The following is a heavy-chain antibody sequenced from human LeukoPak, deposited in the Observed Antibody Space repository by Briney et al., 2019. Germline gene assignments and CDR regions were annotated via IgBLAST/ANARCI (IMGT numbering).Heavy chain of an antibody. V-gene: IGHV3-15*01. D-gene: IGHD7-27*01. CDR1: GFTFSDYF. J-gene: IGHJ1*01. CDR2: IKSKVHGETI. Sequence: GGSLRLSCVASGFTFSDYFMSWIRQAPGEGLEWLGRIKSKVHGETIDYAAPVKGRFTISRDDSKNTLYLEMNSLKTEDTAVYYCTTVWGGDWGQGTLVTVSS. CDR3: TTVWGGD.